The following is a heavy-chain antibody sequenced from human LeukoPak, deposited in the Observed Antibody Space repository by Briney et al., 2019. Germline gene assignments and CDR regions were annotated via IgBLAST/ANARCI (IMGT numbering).Heavy chain of an antibody. V-gene: IGHV1-2*02. CDR3: ARGYSSSSYAFDI. CDR2: INPNSGGT. D-gene: IGHD6-13*01. Sequence: GASVKVSCKASGYTFTGYYMHWVRQAPGQGLEWMGWINPNSGGTNYAQKFQGRVTMTRDTSISTAYMELSRLRSDDTAVYYCARGYSSSSYAFDIWGQGTMVTVSS. CDR1: GYTFTGYY. J-gene: IGHJ3*02.